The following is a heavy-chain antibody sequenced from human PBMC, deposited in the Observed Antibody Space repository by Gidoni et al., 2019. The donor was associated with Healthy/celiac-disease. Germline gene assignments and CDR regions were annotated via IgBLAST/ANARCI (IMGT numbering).Heavy chain of an antibody. Sequence: QVQLQQWGAGLLKPSETLSLTCAVYGGSFSGYYWSWIRQPPGKGLEWIGEINHSGSTNYNPSLKSRVTISVDTSKNQFSLKLSSVTAADTAVYYCARFLPWGDRKRCFDLWGRGTLVTVSS. V-gene: IGHV4-34*01. CDR1: GGSFSGYY. J-gene: IGHJ2*01. CDR2: INHSGST. CDR3: ARFLPWGDRKRCFDL. D-gene: IGHD7-27*01.